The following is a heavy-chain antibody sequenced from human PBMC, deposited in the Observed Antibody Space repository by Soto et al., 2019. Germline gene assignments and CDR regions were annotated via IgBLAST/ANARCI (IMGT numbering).Heavy chain of an antibody. CDR2: SSPYNGNT. V-gene: IGHV1-18*01. CDR3: ARVPSYYASTTPVGYLDY. J-gene: IGHJ4*02. D-gene: IGHD3-16*01. CDR1: GYTFTNYG. Sequence: ASVKVSCKASGYTFTNYGITWVRQAPGQGLEWMGWSSPYNGNTNYAQKFQGRVTLTTDTSTNTAYMELRSLRSDDTAMSYSARVPSYYASTTPVGYLDYWPQG.